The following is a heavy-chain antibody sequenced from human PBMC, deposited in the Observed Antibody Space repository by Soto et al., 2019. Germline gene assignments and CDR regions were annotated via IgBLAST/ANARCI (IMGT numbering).Heavy chain of an antibody. CDR1: GYTFTSYY. V-gene: IGHV1-46*01. J-gene: IGHJ4*02. CDR3: ARAPYYYDSRAYYSSYYFDY. Sequence: ASVKVSCKASGYTFTSYYMHWVRQAPGQGLEWMGIINPSGGSTSYAQKFQGRVTMTRDTSTSTVYMELSSLRSEDTAVYYCARAPYYYDSRAYYSSYYFDYWGQGTLVTVSS. CDR2: INPSGGST. D-gene: IGHD3-22*01.